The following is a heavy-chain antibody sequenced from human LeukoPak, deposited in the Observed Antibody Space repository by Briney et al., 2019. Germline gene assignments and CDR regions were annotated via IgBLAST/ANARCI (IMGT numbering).Heavy chain of an antibody. V-gene: IGHV3-7*01. CDR1: GFTFSSYW. CDR2: IKQDGSER. J-gene: IGHJ4*02. D-gene: IGHD3-9*01. CDR3: ASSPVLRYFDWLPPFDY. Sequence: PGGSLRLSCAASGFTFSSYWMSWVRQAPGKGLEWVANIKQDGSERYYVDSVKGRFTISRDNAKNSLYLQMNSLRAEDTAVYYCASSPVLRYFDWLPPFDYWGQGTLVTVSS.